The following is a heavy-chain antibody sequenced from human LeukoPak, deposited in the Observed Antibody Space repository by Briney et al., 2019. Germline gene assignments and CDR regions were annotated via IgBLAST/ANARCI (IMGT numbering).Heavy chain of an antibody. Sequence: PGGSLRLSFAASGFPFGDYYMGWIRQAPGKGLEWVSGISGSGGSTYYADSVRGRFTISRDNSKNTLYLQMNSLSAEDTAVYYCAKDLSPLYYYYGMDVWGQGTTVTVSS. V-gene: IGHV3-23*01. CDR3: AKDLSPLYYYYGMDV. CDR1: GFPFGDYY. J-gene: IGHJ6*02. CDR2: ISGSGGST.